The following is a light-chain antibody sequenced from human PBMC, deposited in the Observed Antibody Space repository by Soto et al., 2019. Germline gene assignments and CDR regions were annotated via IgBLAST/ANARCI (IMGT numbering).Light chain of an antibody. CDR3: ISYTSSGTWV. Sequence: QSALTQPASVSGSPGQSITISCTGTSSDVGGYNYVSWYHQHPGKAPKLMIYGVRNRPSGVSNRFSGSKSGNTASLTISGLQAEDEADYYCISYTSSGTWVFGGGTKVTVL. J-gene: IGLJ3*02. V-gene: IGLV2-14*01. CDR2: GVR. CDR1: SSDVGGYNY.